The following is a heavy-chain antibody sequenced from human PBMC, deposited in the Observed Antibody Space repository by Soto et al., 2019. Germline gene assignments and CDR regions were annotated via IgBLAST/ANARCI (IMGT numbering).Heavy chain of an antibody. V-gene: IGHV1-46*01. Sequence: ASVEVSCTASGCTVTSYYMHWVRQSPGQGLEWMGIINPSGGSTSYAQKFLGRVTMTRDESTSTAYMELSSLRSEDTAVYYCASFMTTVSDYYYYAMDVWGQGTTVTVSS. CDR1: GCTVTSYY. CDR3: ASFMTTVSDYYYYAMDV. J-gene: IGHJ6*02. CDR2: INPSGGST. D-gene: IGHD4-4*01.